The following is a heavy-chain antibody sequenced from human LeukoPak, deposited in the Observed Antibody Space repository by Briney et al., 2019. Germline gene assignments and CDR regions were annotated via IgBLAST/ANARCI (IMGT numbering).Heavy chain of an antibody. CDR1: GGSISSYY. V-gene: IGHV4-34*01. CDR3: ARGSLWFGELVPFDY. CDR2: INHSGST. Sequence: SETLSLTCTVSGGSISSYYWSWIRQPPGKGLEWIGEINHSGSTNYNPSLKSRVTISVDTSKNQFSLKLSSVTAADTAVYYCARGSLWFGELVPFDYWGQGTLVTVSS. J-gene: IGHJ4*02. D-gene: IGHD3-10*01.